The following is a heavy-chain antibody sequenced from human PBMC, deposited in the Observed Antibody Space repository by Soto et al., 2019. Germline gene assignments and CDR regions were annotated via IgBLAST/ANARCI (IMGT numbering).Heavy chain of an antibody. CDR1: GGPMTSTNW. D-gene: IGHD3-3*01. CDR3: ATQTISYTWDV. CDR2: TSHSGST. Sequence: QVQLQESGPGLVKPSETLSLTCAVSGGPMTSTNWWTWVRQAPGKGLEWIGETSHSGSTNYNPSLQSRIIKSLDKSNNHFSLKLSSVTAADTAMYYCATQTISYTWDVWGQGTTVTVSS. V-gene: IGHV4-4*02. J-gene: IGHJ6*02.